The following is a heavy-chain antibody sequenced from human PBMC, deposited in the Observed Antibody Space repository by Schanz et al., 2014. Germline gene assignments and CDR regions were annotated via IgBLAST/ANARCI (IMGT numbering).Heavy chain of an antibody. CDR2: ISWNSGSI. Sequence: VQLVESGGGLVKPGGSLRLSCAASGFTFDDYAMHWVRQAPGKGLEWVSGISWNSGSIGYAASVKGRFTISRDDAKNSLYLQMNSLRAEDTALYYCAKDRQNRVNRVGYYYGMDVWGQGTTVTVSS. CDR1: GFTFDDYA. CDR3: AKDRQNRVNRVGYYYGMDV. D-gene: IGHD3-16*01. V-gene: IGHV3-9*01. J-gene: IGHJ6*02.